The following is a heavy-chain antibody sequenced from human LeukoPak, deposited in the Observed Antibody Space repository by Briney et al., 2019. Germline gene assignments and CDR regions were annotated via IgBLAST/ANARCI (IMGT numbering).Heavy chain of an antibody. J-gene: IGHJ6*02. Sequence: ASVKVSCKASGYTFTGYYMHWVRQAPGQGLEWMGWINPNSGGTNYAQKFQGRVTMTRDTSISTAYMELSRLRSDDTAVYYCARPMVLGPAYYFDGMDVWGQGTTVTVSS. D-gene: IGHD3-10*01. CDR2: INPNSGGT. CDR1: GYTFTGYY. CDR3: ARPMVLGPAYYFDGMDV. V-gene: IGHV1-2*02.